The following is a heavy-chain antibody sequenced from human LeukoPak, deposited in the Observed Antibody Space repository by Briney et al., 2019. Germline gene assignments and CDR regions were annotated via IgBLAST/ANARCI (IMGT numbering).Heavy chain of an antibody. J-gene: IGHJ6*03. V-gene: IGHV1-2*02. CDR1: GYTLTDYL. Sequence: EASVKVSCKASGYTLTDYLIHWVRQAPGQGLEWMGWINPNTGGTNYAQKFQGRVTLTRDTSISTAYMELSSLRSDDTAVYYCAREELVISGYFYYYYMDVWGKGTTVTISS. CDR2: INPNTGGT. D-gene: IGHD3-9*01. CDR3: AREELVISGYFYYYYMDV.